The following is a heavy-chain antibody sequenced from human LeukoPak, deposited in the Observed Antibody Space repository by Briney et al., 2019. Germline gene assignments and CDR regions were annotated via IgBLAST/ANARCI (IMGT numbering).Heavy chain of an antibody. V-gene: IGHV4-39*01. D-gene: IGHD7-27*01. CDR2: IYYTGST. J-gene: IGHJ4*02. CDR3: ARHPGDRSTPADY. CDR1: GGSISSTSYY. Sequence: SETLSLTCTVSGGSISSTSYYWGWIRQPPGKGLEWIVSIYYTGSTYYNPSLKSRVTISVDTSKNQFSLKLYSVTAADTAVYYCARHPGDRSTPADYWGQGTLVTVSS.